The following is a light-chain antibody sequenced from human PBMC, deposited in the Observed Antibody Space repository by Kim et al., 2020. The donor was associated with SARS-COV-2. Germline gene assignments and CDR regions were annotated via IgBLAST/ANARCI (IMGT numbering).Light chain of an antibody. V-gene: IGKV3-20*01. J-gene: IGKJ4*01. CDR3: HQFSSFT. Sequence: IALTQSPCTLSLSPGERSTLSCRASQSVSSSYLAWFQQKPGQAPRVLMYEASKRATGIPDRFSGSGSGTDFTLTISRLEPEDFAVYYCHQFSSFTFGGGTKVDIK. CDR2: EAS. CDR1: QSVSSSY.